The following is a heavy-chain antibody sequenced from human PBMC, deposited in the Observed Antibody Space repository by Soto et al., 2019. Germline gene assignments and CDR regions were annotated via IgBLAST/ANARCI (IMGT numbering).Heavy chain of an antibody. J-gene: IGHJ4*02. D-gene: IGHD2-21*02. CDR1: GGTFSSYA. CDR2: IIPIFGTA. V-gene: IGHV1-69*12. CDR3: ARAPQHICGGDCYSFDY. Sequence: QVQLVQSGAEVKKPGSSVKVSCKASGGTFSSYAISWVRQAPGQGLEWMGGIIPIFGTANYAQKFQGRVTTTADEARSTADMELSSLRSEDTAVYYCARAPQHICGGDCYSFDYWGQGTLVTVSS.